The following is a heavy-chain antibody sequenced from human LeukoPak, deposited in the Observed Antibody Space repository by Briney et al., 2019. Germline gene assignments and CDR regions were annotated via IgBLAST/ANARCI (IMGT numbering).Heavy chain of an antibody. CDR1: GFTFSNAW. CDR2: IKSKTDGGTT. D-gene: IGHD3-22*01. V-gene: IGHV3-15*01. J-gene: IGHJ4*02. CDR3: TTDYYYDSSGYYYGDDY. Sequence: GGSLRLSCAASGFTFSNAWMSWVRQAPGKGLEWVARIKSKTDGGTTDYAAPVKGRFTISRDDSKNTLYLQMNSLKTEDTAVYYCTTDYYYDSSGYYYGDDYWGQGTLVTVSS.